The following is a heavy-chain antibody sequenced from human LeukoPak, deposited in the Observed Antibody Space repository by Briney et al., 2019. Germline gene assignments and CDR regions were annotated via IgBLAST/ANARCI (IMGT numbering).Heavy chain of an antibody. CDR2: FDPEDGET. V-gene: IGHV1-24*01. CDR1: GYTLTELS. D-gene: IGHD3-10*01. CDR3: ATDPLSVGSRGGYYGMDV. Sequence: ASVKVSCKVSGYTLTELSMHWVRQAPGKGLEWMGGFDPEDGETIYAQKFQGRVTMTEDTSTDTAYMELSSLRSEDTAVYYCATDPLSVGSRGGYYGMDVWGQGTTVTVSS. J-gene: IGHJ6*02.